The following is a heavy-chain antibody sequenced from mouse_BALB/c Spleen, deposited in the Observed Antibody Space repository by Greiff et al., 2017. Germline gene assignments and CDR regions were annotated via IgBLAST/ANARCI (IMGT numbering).Heavy chain of an antibody. J-gene: IGHJ3*01. CDR2: IRLKSNNYAT. CDR1: GFTFSNYW. V-gene: IGHV6-6*02. Sequence: DVMLVESGGGLVQPGGSMKLSCVASGFTFSNYWMNWVRQSPEKGLEWVAEIRLKSNNYATHYAESVKGRFTISRDDSKSSVYLQMNNLRAEDTGIYYCTRGLYDYDVPFAYWGQGTLVTVSA. CDR3: TRGLYDYDVPFAY. D-gene: IGHD2-4*01.